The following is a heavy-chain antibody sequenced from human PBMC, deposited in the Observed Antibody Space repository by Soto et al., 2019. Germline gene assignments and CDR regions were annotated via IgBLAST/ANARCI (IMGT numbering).Heavy chain of an antibody. CDR1: GYSFTSNW. J-gene: IGHJ4*02. D-gene: IGHD3-16*01. CDR3: PRHQRDHASRKIDC. Sequence: PGESLKISCHGSGYSFTSNWIGWVRQMPGKGLEWMGIINPADSDIKYSPSFQGQVTISADKSIGTAYLQWSSLKASDTAMYYCPRHQRDHASRKIDCWGQGTLVTVSS. V-gene: IGHV5-51*01. CDR2: INPADSDI.